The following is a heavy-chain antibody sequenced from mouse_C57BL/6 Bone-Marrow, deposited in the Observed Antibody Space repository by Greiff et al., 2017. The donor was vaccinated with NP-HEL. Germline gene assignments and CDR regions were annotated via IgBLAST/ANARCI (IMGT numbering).Heavy chain of an antibody. V-gene: IGHV1-5*01. J-gene: IGHJ2*01. D-gene: IGHD1-1*02. CDR1: GYTFTSYW. CDR3: TRGGVFDY. CDR2: IYPGNSDT. Sequence: VQLQQSGTVLARPGASVKMSCKTSGYTFTSYWMHWVKQRPGQGLEWIGAIYPGNSDTSYNQKFKAKAKLTAVTSASTAYMELSSLTNEDSAVYYCTRGGVFDYWGQGTTLTVSS.